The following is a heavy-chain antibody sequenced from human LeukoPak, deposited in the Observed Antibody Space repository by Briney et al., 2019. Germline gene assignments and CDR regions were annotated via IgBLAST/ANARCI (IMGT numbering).Heavy chain of an antibody. CDR1: VYTFNNAW. J-gene: IGHJ4*02. CDR2: IKQDGTDK. Sequence: PGGSLRLSCTASVYTFNNAWMSWVRQAPGKGLEWVASIKQDGTDKYYVDSVRGRFTISRDNAKKTLFLQMNTLRAEDTAVYYCARGYGSPDIWGQGTLVTVSS. V-gene: IGHV3-7*05. D-gene: IGHD2-15*01. CDR3: ARGYGSPDI.